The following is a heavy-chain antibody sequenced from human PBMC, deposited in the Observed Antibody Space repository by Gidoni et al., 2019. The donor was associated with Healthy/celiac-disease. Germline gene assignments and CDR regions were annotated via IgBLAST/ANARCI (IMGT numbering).Heavy chain of an antibody. V-gene: IGHV4-39*01. Sequence: QQQLQEAGAGLVKPSATLSLTCTVSGGSISSSSYYWGWIRQPPGKGLEWMGSIYYSGSTYYNPSPKRRVTRSVDTSKNQFSLKLSSVTAADTAVYYCARHVNGAVDYWGQGPLVTVSS. D-gene: IGHD4-17*01. J-gene: IGHJ4*02. CDR3: ARHVNGAVDY. CDR2: IYYSGST. CDR1: GGSISSSSYY.